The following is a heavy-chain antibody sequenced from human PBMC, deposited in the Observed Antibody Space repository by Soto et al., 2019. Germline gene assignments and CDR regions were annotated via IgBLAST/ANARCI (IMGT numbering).Heavy chain of an antibody. D-gene: IGHD3-16*01. CDR2: IWGKNGNT. CDR3: TKGAWLDF. V-gene: IGHV3-23*01. J-gene: IGHJ4*02. CDR1: GFPFSTYD. Sequence: GGSLRLSCAASGFPFSTYDMSWVRQAPGKGLEWIAVIWGKNGNTNYADSVKGRFTVSRDNSANTLYLQLNSLRDEDTAVYYCTKGAWLDFWGQGTQVTVSS.